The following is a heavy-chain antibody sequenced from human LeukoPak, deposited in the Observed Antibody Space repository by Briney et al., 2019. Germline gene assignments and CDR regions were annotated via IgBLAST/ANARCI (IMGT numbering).Heavy chain of an antibody. CDR1: GFTFSSYS. J-gene: IGHJ4*02. Sequence: GGSLRLSCAASGFTFSSYSMNWVRQAPGKGLEWVSSISSSSSYIYYADSVKGRFTISRDNAKNSLYLQMNSLRAEDTAVYYCARAFDILTGYYKPTYFDYWGQGTLVTVSS. D-gene: IGHD3-9*01. CDR3: ARAFDILTGYYKPTYFDY. V-gene: IGHV3-21*01. CDR2: ISSSSSYI.